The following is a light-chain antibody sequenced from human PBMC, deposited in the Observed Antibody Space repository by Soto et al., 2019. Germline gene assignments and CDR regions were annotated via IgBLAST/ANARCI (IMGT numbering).Light chain of an antibody. J-gene: IGLJ2*01. CDR3: TSWTTSTTMI. CDR1: SSDIGAYNF. CDR2: DVN. Sequence: QSELTQPASVSRSPGQSITISYTGTSSDIGAYNFVSWYQQHPGKAPKLMLYDVNIRPSGVSNRFSGSKSGNTASLTISGLQAEDEADYYCTSWTTSTTMIFGGGTKVTVL. V-gene: IGLV2-14*03.